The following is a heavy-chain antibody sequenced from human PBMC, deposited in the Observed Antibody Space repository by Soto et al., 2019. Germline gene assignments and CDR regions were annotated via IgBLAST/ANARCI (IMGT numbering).Heavy chain of an antibody. CDR2: IYSGGST. V-gene: IGHV3-53*01. CDR3: ARDRRSNYYDSSGYGDAFDI. CDR1: GFTVSSNY. Sequence: GGSLRHSCAASGFTVSSNYMSWVRQAPGKGLEWVSVIYSGGSTYYADSVKGRFTISRDNSKKPLYLQMNSLGAEDTAVYYCARDRRSNYYDSSGYGDAFDIWGQGTMVTVSS. D-gene: IGHD3-22*01. J-gene: IGHJ3*02.